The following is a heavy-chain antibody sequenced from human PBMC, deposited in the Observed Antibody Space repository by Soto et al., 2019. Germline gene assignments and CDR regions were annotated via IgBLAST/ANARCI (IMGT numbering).Heavy chain of an antibody. D-gene: IGHD3-10*01. J-gene: IGHJ3*02. V-gene: IGHV3-33*01. CDR2: IWYDGSNK. CDR3: ARDGSGIAFDI. Sequence: PGGSLRLSCAASGFTFSSYGMHWVRQAPGKGLEWVAVIWYDGSNKYYADSVKGRFTISRDNSKNTLYLQMNSLRAEDTAVYYCARDGSGIAFDIWGQGTMVTVSS. CDR1: GFTFSSYG.